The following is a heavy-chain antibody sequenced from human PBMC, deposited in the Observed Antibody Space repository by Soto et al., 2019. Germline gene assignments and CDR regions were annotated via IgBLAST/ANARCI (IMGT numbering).Heavy chain of an antibody. CDR2: INHSGST. V-gene: IGHV4-34*01. J-gene: IGHJ6*02. CDR1: GGSFSGYY. CDR3: ARGGWGGDAYNLAGYYGMDV. D-gene: IGHD3-16*01. Sequence: QVQLQQWGAGLLKPSETLSLTCAVYGGSFSGYYWSWIRQPPGKGLEWIGEINHSGSTNYNPSLKGRVPLSVVTSKNQFSLQLSSVTAADTAVYYCARGGWGGDAYNLAGYYGMDVWGQGTAVTVSS.